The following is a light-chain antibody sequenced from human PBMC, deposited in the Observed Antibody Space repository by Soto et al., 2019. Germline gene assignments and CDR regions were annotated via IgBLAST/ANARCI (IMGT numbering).Light chain of an antibody. J-gene: IGKJ1*01. CDR2: GAS. Sequence: DIQMTQSPSSLSASVGDRVTITCRASQTISTFLNWYQKRPGKAPRLLIYGASTLQSGVPSRFNGSGSGTEFTLNIGSLQLEDFEIYPCQQGFSYPWTFGQGTKVEIK. CDR1: QTISTF. V-gene: IGKV1-39*01. CDR3: QQGFSYPWT.